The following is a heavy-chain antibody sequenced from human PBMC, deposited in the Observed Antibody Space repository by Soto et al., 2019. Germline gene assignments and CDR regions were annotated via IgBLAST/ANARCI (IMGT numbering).Heavy chain of an antibody. CDR1: GYTFTSYY. CDR2: INPSGGST. D-gene: IGHD4-17*01. J-gene: IGHJ5*02. V-gene: IGHV1-46*01. Sequence: ASVKVSCKASGYTFTSYYMHWVRQAPGQGLEWMGIINPSGGSTSYAQKFKGRVTMTRDTSTSTVYMELSSLRSEDTAVYYCARDYRGDYVRVGWFDPWGQGTLVTVSS. CDR3: ARDYRGDYVRVGWFDP.